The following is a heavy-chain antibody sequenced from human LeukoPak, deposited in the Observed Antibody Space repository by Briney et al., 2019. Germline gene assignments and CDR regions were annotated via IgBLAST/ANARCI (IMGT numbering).Heavy chain of an antibody. CDR2: IYPGDSDT. CDR3: PRRKYQNLSSFDI. Sequence: GESLKISCKGSGYSFTNYWIGWVRQMPGKGLEWMGIIYPGDSDTRYSPSFQGHVTISADKSISTAYLQWSSLKASDTAMYYCPRRKYQNLSSFDIWGQGTMVTVSS. D-gene: IGHD6-6*01. V-gene: IGHV5-51*01. J-gene: IGHJ3*02. CDR1: GYSFTNYW.